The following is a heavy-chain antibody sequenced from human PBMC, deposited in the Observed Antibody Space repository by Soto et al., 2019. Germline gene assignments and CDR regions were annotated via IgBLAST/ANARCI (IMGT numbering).Heavy chain of an antibody. J-gene: IGHJ4*02. CDR2: ISGYNSNT. V-gene: IGHV1-18*01. CDR3: GRERQWEPVPY. CDR1: GYSFSNYG. Sequence: QVQLVQSGGEVKQPGASEKVSCRASGYSFSNYGITWVRQAPGQGLEWMGWISGYNSNTNYAQKFEGRVRMTKDTTRSTAYLEVRSLRFDDTAVYYCGRERQWEPVPYWGQGTPVTVSS. D-gene: IGHD1-26*01.